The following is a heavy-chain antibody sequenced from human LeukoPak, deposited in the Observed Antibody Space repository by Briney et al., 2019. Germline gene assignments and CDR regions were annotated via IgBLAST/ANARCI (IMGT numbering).Heavy chain of an antibody. CDR2: ISWNSGSI. CDR1: GFTFGDYA. Sequence: PGGSLRLSCAASGFTFGDYAMHWVRQAPGKGLEWVSGISWNSGSIGYADSVKGRFTIPRDNAKNSLYLQMNSLRAEDTALYYCAKDPYYYDSSRFDYWGQGTLVTVSS. V-gene: IGHV3-9*01. J-gene: IGHJ4*02. D-gene: IGHD3-22*01. CDR3: AKDPYYYDSSRFDY.